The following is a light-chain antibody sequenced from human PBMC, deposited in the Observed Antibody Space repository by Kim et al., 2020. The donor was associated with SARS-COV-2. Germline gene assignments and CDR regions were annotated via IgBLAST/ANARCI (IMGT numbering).Light chain of an antibody. CDR1: RLRNYY. J-gene: IGLJ3*02. CDR3: NSRDSSGNHLV. CDR2: GRN. Sequence: LGQTVRITCQGDRLRNYYASWYQQKPRQAPVVVIYGRNDRPSGIPDRFSGSNSGNTASLTITGAQAEDEANYYCNSRDSSGNHLVFGGGTQLTVL. V-gene: IGLV3-19*01.